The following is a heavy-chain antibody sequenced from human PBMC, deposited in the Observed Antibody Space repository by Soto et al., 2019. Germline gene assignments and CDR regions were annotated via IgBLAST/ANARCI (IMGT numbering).Heavy chain of an antibody. CDR1: GYTFTSYG. D-gene: IGHD4-17*01. Sequence: ASVKVSCKASGYTFTSYGISWVRQAPGQGLEWMGWISAYNGNTNYAQKLQGRVTMTTDTSTSTAYMELRSLRSDDTAVYYCAMNDYGDYDDALVIWGKGTMVTVSS. CDR3: AMNDYGDYDDALVI. CDR2: ISAYNGNT. V-gene: IGHV1-18*01. J-gene: IGHJ3*02.